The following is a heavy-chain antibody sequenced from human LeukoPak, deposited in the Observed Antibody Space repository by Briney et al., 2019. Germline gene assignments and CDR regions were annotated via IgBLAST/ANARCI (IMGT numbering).Heavy chain of an antibody. CDR3: VSAVRGSPIDY. V-gene: IGHV3-7*01. Sequence: GGSLRLSCAASGFRFSNYWMGWVRQAPGKGPACVANIKTDGSETYYVDSVKGRFTISRDNAKNSLFLQMNSLRAEDAAIYYCVSAVRGSPIDYWGQGTLVSVPS. D-gene: IGHD3-10*01. CDR1: GFRFSNYW. CDR2: IKTDGSET. J-gene: IGHJ4*02.